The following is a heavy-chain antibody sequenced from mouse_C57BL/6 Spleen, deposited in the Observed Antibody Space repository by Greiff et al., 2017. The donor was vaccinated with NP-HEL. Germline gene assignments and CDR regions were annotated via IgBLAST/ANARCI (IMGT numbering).Heavy chain of an antibody. J-gene: IGHJ4*01. Sequence: QVQLQQPGAELVKPGASVKMSCKASGYTFTSYWITWVKQRPGQGLEWIGDIYPGSGSTNYNEKFKSKATLTVDTSSSTAYMQLSSLTSEDSAVYYCARPYYGSSLDAMDYWGQGTSVTVSS. CDR3: ARPYYGSSLDAMDY. D-gene: IGHD1-1*01. CDR2: IYPGSGST. V-gene: IGHV1-55*01. CDR1: GYTFTSYW.